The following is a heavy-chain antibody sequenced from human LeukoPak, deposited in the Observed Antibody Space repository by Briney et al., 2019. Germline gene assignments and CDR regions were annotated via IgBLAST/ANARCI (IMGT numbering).Heavy chain of an antibody. V-gene: IGHV3-23*01. CDR3: AKGVTYDSSGYCNY. J-gene: IGHJ4*02. Sequence: QAGGSLRLSCAASGFTFSSYAMSWVRQAPGKGLEWVSAISGSGGSTYYADSVKGRFTISRDNSKNTLYLQMNSLRAEDTAVYYCAKGVTYDSSGYCNYWGQGTLVTVSS. CDR2: ISGSGGST. D-gene: IGHD3-22*01. CDR1: GFTFSSYA.